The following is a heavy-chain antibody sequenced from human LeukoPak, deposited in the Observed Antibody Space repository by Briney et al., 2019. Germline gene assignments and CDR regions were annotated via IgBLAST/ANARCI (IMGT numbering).Heavy chain of an antibody. CDR2: INPNSGGT. Sequence: ASVKVSCKASGYTFTGYYMHWVRQAPGQGLAWMGWINPNSGGTNYAQKFQGRVTMTRDTSISTAYMELSRLRSDDTAVYYCARGNYGDYVDAFDIWGQGTMVTVSS. D-gene: IGHD4-17*01. J-gene: IGHJ3*02. CDR1: GYTFTGYY. V-gene: IGHV1-2*02. CDR3: ARGNYGDYVDAFDI.